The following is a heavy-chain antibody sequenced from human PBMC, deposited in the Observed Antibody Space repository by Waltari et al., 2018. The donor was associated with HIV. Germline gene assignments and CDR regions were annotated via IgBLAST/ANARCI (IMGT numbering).Heavy chain of an antibody. J-gene: IGHJ6*02. V-gene: IGHV4-4*07. CDR2: IKTSGNS. CDR3: ARLGYQDMDV. D-gene: IGHD6-25*01. CDR1: GDSISKYY. Sequence: QVQVQESGPGLVKPSETLSLTCAVSGDSISKYYWSWIRQPAGKGLEWIGRIKTSGNSNYNPALKSRLTLSADTSKNQVSLRLSSVTAADTAVYYCARLGYQDMDVWGQGTTVTVSS.